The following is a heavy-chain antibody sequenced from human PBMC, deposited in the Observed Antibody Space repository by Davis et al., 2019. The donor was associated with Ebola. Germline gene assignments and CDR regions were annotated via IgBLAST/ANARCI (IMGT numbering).Heavy chain of an antibody. Sequence: PGGSLRLSCAASRFTFSDYAMSWVRQAPGKGLEWVSAISSTGESTYYADSVKGRFIISRDNSKNTLYLQMNSLRGEDTAKYYCAKDQGNSGSWDVDYWGQGTLVTVSS. CDR1: RFTFSDYA. J-gene: IGHJ4*02. D-gene: IGHD2-15*01. V-gene: IGHV3-23*01. CDR2: ISSTGEST. CDR3: AKDQGNSGSWDVDY.